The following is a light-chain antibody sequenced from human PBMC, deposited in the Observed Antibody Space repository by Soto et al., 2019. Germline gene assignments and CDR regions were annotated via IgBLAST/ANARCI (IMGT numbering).Light chain of an antibody. CDR2: DVS. CDR3: TSFTSSSTLYV. V-gene: IGLV2-14*01. J-gene: IGLJ1*01. CDR1: GSDVGAYNY. Sequence: QSALTQPASVSGSPGQSITISCTGTGSDVGAYNYDSWYQQHPDKAPKLMIYDVSDRPSGVSNRFSGSKSGNTASLTISGLQAEDEADYYCTSFTSSSTLYVFGAGTKLTVL.